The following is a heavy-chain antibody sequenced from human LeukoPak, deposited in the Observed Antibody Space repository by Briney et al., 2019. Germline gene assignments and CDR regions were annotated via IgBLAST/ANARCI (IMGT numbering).Heavy chain of an antibody. CDR2: ISSDGSDT. CDR1: GFSFSNYW. Sequence: GGSLRLSCAASGFSFSNYWMHWVRQAPGKGLVWVSRISSDGSDTIYADSVKGRFTMSRDNAKNTLYLQMNSLRAEDTAVYYCARDSGWFRFDYWGQGTLATVSS. D-gene: IGHD6-13*01. J-gene: IGHJ4*02. V-gene: IGHV3-74*01. CDR3: ARDSGWFRFDY.